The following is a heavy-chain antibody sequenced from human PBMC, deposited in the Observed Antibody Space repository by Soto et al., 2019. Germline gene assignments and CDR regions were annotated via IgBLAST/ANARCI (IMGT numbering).Heavy chain of an antibody. D-gene: IGHD3-22*01. CDR2: VYNSGAT. CDR3: VRNGYYSLDV. V-gene: IGHV4-4*02. Sequence: QVQLQESGPGLVRPSGTLSLTCAVSGVSIIGTGWWSWVRQSTGKGLDWIGEVYNSGATNYNPSLKSRVTISVDTSRNQFSLNLGSVTAADTAVYYCVRNGYYSLDVWGQGTTVTVSS. CDR1: GVSIIGTGW. J-gene: IGHJ6*02.